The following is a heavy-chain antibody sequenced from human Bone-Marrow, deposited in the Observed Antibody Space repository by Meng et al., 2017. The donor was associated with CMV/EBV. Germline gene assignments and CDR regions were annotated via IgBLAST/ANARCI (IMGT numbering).Heavy chain of an antibody. CDR3: AREGQLAAYDY. CDR1: GFTFSSYA. CDR2: IYYSGST. Sequence: ESLKISCAASGFTFSSYAMSWVRQPPGKGLEWIGYIYYSGSTNYNPSLKSRVTISVDTSKNQFSLKLSSVTAADTAVYYCAREGQLAAYDYWGQGTLVTVSS. V-gene: IGHV4-59*01. J-gene: IGHJ4*02. D-gene: IGHD6-6*01.